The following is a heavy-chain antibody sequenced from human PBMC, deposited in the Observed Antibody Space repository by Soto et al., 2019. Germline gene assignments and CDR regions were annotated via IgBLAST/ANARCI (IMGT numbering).Heavy chain of an antibody. J-gene: IGHJ6*02. CDR2: INHSGST. CDR1: GGSFSGYY. D-gene: IGHD2-15*01. CDR3: ARARSPLLLNYYYYYGMDV. V-gene: IGHV4-34*01. Sequence: PSETLSLTCAVYGGSFSGYYWSWIRQPPGKGLEWIGEINHSGSTNYNPSLKSRVTISVDRSKNQFSLKLSSVTAADTAVYYCARARSPLLLNYYYYYGMDVWGQGTTVTVSS.